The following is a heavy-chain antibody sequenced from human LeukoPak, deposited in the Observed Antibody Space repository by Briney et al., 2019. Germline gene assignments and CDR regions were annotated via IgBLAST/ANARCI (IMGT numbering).Heavy chain of an antibody. V-gene: IGHV4-34*01. CDR1: GGSFSGYY. CDR3: ARGKRRGMATIPPAAFDI. CDR2: INHSGST. D-gene: IGHD5-24*01. J-gene: IGHJ3*02. Sequence: PSETLSLTCAVYGGSFSGYYWSWIRQPPGKGLEWIGEINHSGSTNYNPSLKSRVTISVDTSKNQFSLKLSSVTAADTAVYYCARGKRRGMATIPPAAFDIWGQGTMVTVSS.